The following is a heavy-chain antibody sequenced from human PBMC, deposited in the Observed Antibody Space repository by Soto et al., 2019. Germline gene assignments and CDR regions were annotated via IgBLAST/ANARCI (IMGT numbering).Heavy chain of an antibody. CDR3: ARGHRSSGKIFDS. CDR2: IKSKSAGGTT. D-gene: IGHD3-22*01. J-gene: IGHJ4*02. CDR1: GLTFSDSG. Sequence: PGGSLRLSCAASGLTFSDSGIHWVRQAPGKGLEWVGRIKSKSAGGTTEYDAPVKDRFTISRDDSKNTLYLQMNSLKIEDTAVYYCARGHRSSGKIFDSWGQGTLVTVSS. V-gene: IGHV3-15*01.